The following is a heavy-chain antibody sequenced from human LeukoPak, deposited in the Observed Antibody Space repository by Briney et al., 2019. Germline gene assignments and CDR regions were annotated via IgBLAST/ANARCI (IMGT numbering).Heavy chain of an antibody. J-gene: IGHJ3*02. D-gene: IGHD6-13*01. Sequence: GGSLRLSCAASGFTFSSYWMSWVRQAPGKGLEWVANIKQDGSEKYYVDSVKGRFTISRDNSKNTLYLQMNSLRAEDTAVYYCETLGYSSSSEAAFDIWGQGTMVTVSS. CDR3: ETLGYSSSSEAAFDI. CDR1: GFTFSSYW. CDR2: IKQDGSEK. V-gene: IGHV3-7*01.